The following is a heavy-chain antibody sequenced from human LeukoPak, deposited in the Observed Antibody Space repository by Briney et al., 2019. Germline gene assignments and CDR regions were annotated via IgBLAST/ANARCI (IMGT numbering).Heavy chain of an antibody. V-gene: IGHV4-59*01. D-gene: IGHD6-13*01. Sequence: KPSETLSLTCAVYGGSLSSYYWSWIRQPPGKGLEWIGYIFYSGSTNYNPSLKSRVTISVDTSKNQFSLKLSSVTAADTAVYYCARVYYSNSYDYWYFDLWGRGTLVTVSS. CDR1: GGSLSSYY. J-gene: IGHJ2*01. CDR3: ARVYYSNSYDYWYFDL. CDR2: IFYSGST.